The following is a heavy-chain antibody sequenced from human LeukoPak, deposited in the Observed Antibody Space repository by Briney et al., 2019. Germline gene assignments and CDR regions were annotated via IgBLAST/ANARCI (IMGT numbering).Heavy chain of an antibody. CDR3: AKVASSYSSSDY. J-gene: IGHJ4*02. Sequence: GGSLRLSCAASGFTFSSYGMHWVRQAPGKGLEWLAFIRYDGSNKYYADSVKGRFTISRDNSKDTLYLQMNSLRAEDTAVYYCAKVASSYSSSDYWGQGTLVTVSS. CDR1: GFTFSSYG. D-gene: IGHD6-6*01. V-gene: IGHV3-30*02. CDR2: IRYDGSNK.